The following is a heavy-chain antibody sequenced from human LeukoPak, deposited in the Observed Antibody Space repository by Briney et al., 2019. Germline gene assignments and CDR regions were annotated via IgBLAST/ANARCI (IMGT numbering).Heavy chain of an antibody. Sequence: ASETLSLTCTVSGGSISSYYWSWLRQPPGKGLEWIGYIYYSGSTNYNPSLKSRVTISVDTSKNQFSLKLSSVTAADTAVYYCARGYSSGWFDYWGQGTLVTVSS. CDR2: IYYSGST. J-gene: IGHJ4*02. V-gene: IGHV4-59*01. CDR1: GGSISSYY. CDR3: ARGYSSGWFDY. D-gene: IGHD6-19*01.